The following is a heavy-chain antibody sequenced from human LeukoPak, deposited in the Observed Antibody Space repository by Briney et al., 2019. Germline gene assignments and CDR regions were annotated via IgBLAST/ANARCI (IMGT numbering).Heavy chain of an antibody. CDR3: ARGRSSMVRGYYYYYMDV. D-gene: IGHD3-10*01. Sequence: SETLSLTCTVSGGSISSYYWSWIRQPPGKGLEWIGYIYYSGSTNYNPSLKSRVTISVDTSKNQFSLKLSSVTAADTAVYYCARGRSSMVRGYYYYYMDVWGKGTTVTISS. V-gene: IGHV4-59*01. CDR1: GGSISSYY. J-gene: IGHJ6*03. CDR2: IYYSGST.